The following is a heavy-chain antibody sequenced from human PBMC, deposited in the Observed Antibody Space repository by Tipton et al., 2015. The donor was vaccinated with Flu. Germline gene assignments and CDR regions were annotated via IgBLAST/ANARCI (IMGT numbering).Heavy chain of an antibody. Sequence: TLSLTCTVSGGSISSYYWGWIRQPPGKGLEWLGYLYYGGSTFYNPSLRSRVTISADTSKNRFSLNLTSVTAADTAVYYCENQKPADLYFVYWGQGKLVTVSS. CDR1: GGSISSYY. V-gene: IGHV4-59*12. CDR2: LYYGGST. CDR3: ENQKPADLYFVY. J-gene: IGHJ4*02. D-gene: IGHD3-3*01.